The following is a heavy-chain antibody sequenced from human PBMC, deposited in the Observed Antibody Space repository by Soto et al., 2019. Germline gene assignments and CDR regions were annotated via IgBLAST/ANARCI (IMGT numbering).Heavy chain of an antibody. J-gene: IGHJ4*02. CDR1: GFTFSSYS. CDR2: ISSSSSYI. V-gene: IGHV3-21*01. D-gene: IGHD3-3*01. Sequence: EVQLVESGGGLVKPGGSLRLSCAASGFTFSSYSMNWVRQAPGKGLEWVSSISSSSSYIYYADSVKGRFTISRDNAKNSLYLQMNSLRAEDTAVYYCARLLIGQALEWLSPIDYWGQGTLVTVSS. CDR3: ARLLIGQALEWLSPIDY.